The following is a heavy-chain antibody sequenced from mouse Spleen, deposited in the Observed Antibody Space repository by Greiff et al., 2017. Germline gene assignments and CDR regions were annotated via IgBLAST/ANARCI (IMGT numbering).Heavy chain of an antibody. CDR1: GYTFTSYW. CDR3: AGGWWSPFAY. CDR2: IDPSDSYT. J-gene: IGHJ3*01. V-gene: IGHV1-59*01. Sequence: QVQLQQPGAELVRPGTSVKLSCKASGYTFTSYWMHWVKQRPGQGLEWIGVIDPSDSYTNYNQKFKGKATLTVDTSSSTAYMQLSSLTSEDSAVYYCAGGWWSPFAYWGQGTLVTVSA. D-gene: IGHD1-1*02.